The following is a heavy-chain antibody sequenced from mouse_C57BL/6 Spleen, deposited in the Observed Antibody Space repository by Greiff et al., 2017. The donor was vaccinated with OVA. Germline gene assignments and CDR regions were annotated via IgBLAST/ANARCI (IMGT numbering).Heavy chain of an antibody. CDR3: AREGAYYSNPYAMDY. CDR2: ISNLAYSI. CDR1: GFTFSDYG. J-gene: IGHJ4*01. D-gene: IGHD2-5*01. Sequence: EVNLVESGGGLVQPGGSLKLSCTASGFTFSDYGMAWVRQAPRKGPEWVAFISNLAYSIYYADTVTGRFTISRENAKNTLYLEMSSLRSEDTAMYYCAREGAYYSNPYAMDYWGQGTSVTVSS. V-gene: IGHV5-15*01.